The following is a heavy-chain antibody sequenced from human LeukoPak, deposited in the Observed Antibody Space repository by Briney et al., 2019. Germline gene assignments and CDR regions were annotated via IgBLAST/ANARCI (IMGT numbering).Heavy chain of an antibody. CDR3: AKITYYYDSSGYYSPYYFDY. Sequence: GGSLALSCAASGFTFSSYAMSWVRQAPGKGLEWVSAISGSGGSTYYADSVKGRFTISRDNSKNTLYLQMNSLRAEDTAVYYCAKITYYYDSSGYYSPYYFDYWGQGTLVTVSS. V-gene: IGHV3-23*01. D-gene: IGHD3-22*01. CDR2: ISGSGGST. CDR1: GFTFSSYA. J-gene: IGHJ4*02.